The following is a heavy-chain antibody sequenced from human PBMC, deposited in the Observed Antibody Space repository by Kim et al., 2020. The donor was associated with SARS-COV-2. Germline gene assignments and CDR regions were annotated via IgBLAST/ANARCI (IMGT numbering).Heavy chain of an antibody. V-gene: IGHV4-34*01. CDR2: HSGST. CDR3: SVHPMDV. J-gene: IGHJ6*02. Sequence: HSGSTNYNPSLKSRVTISVDTSKNQFSLKLSSVTAADTAVYYCSVHPMDVWGQGTTVTVSS.